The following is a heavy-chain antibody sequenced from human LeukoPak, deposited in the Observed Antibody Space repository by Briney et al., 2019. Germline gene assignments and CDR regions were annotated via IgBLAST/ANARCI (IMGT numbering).Heavy chain of an antibody. Sequence: SETLSLTCAVYGGSFSGYYWSWIRQPPGKGPEWIGEINHSGSTNYNPSLKSRVTISVDTSKNQFSLKLSSVTAADTAVYYCARVNSSSDYWGQGTLVTVSS. CDR2: INHSGST. CDR3: ARVNSSSDY. V-gene: IGHV4-34*01. CDR1: GGSFSGYY. J-gene: IGHJ4*02. D-gene: IGHD6-6*01.